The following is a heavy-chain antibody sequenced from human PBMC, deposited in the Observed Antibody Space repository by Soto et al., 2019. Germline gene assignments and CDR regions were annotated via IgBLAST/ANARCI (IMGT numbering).Heavy chain of an antibody. J-gene: IGHJ6*02. CDR1: GFTFSSYG. V-gene: IGHV3-30*18. Sequence: GGSLRLSCAASGFTFSSYGMHWVRQAPGKGLEWVAVISYDGSNKYYADSVKGRFTISRDNSKNTLYLQMNSLRAEDTAVYYCAKDAIVGATRGVTYYYYGMDVWGQGTTVTVSS. D-gene: IGHD1-26*01. CDR3: AKDAIVGATRGVTYYYYGMDV. CDR2: ISYDGSNK.